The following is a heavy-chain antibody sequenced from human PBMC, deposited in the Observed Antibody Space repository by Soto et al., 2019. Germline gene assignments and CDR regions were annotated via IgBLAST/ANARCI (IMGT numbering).Heavy chain of an antibody. CDR1: GYTFTSYY. D-gene: IGHD2-8*01. Sequence: ASVKVSCKASGYTFTSYYMHWVRQAPGQGLEWMGIINPSGGSTSYAQKFQGRVTMTRDTSTSTVYMELSSLRSGDTAVYYCARDTSYCTNGVCYPGPFDYWGQGTLVTVSS. V-gene: IGHV1-46*01. J-gene: IGHJ4*02. CDR2: INPSGGST. CDR3: ARDTSYCTNGVCYPGPFDY.